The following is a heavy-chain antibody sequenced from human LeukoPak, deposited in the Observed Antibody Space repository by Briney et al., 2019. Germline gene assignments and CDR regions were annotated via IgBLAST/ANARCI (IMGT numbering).Heavy chain of an antibody. V-gene: IGHV3-23*01. CDR3: ARGLEGGATKG. CDR1: GYTFSSYA. Sequence: GGSLRLSCAASGYTFSSYAMSWVRQAPGKELEWVSAISGSGGSTYYADSVKGRFTISRDNSKNTLYLQMNSLRAEDTAVYYCARGLEGGATKGWGQGTLVTVSS. CDR2: ISGSGGST. J-gene: IGHJ4*02. D-gene: IGHD1-26*01.